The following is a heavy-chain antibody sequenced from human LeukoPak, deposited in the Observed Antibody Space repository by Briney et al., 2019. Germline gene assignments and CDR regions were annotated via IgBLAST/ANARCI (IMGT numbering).Heavy chain of an antibody. CDR2: ISSSSSYI. CDR3: ARDTHPPYYFDY. CDR1: GFTFSSYS. J-gene: IGHJ4*02. V-gene: IGHV3-21*01. Sequence: GGSLRLSCTASGFTFSSYSMNWVRQAPGKGLEWVSSISSSSSYIYYADSVKGRFTISRDNAKNSLYLQMNSLRAEDTAVYYCARDTHPPYYFDYWGQGTPVTVSS.